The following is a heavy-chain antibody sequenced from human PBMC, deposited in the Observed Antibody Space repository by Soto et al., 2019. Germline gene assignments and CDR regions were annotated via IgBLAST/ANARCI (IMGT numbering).Heavy chain of an antibody. CDR2: INHRGST. CDR1: GGSFSGYY. J-gene: IGHJ4*02. V-gene: IGHV4-34*01. CDR3: ARVDDY. D-gene: IGHD3-9*01. Sequence: SETLSLTCAVYGGSFSGYYWSWIRQPPGKGLEWIGEINHRGSTKYNPSLKSRVTISVDTSKNQFSLNLSSVTAADTAVYYCARVDDYWSQGTQVTV.